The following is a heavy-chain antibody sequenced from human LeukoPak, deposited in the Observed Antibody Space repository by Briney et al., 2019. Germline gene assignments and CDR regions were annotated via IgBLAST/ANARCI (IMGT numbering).Heavy chain of an antibody. CDR2: IRSKAYGGTT. D-gene: IGHD6-19*01. Sequence: GGSLRLSCTASGFTFGDYAMSWVRQAPGKGLEWVGFIRSKAYGGTTEYAASVKGRFTISRDDSKSIAYLQMNSLKTEGTAVYYCTRDRGYSSGWYTDAFDIWGQGTMVTVSS. V-gene: IGHV3-49*04. J-gene: IGHJ3*02. CDR3: TRDRGYSSGWYTDAFDI. CDR1: GFTFGDYA.